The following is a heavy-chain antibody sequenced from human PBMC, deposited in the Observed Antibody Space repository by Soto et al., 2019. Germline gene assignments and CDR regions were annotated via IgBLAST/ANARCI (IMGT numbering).Heavy chain of an antibody. CDR1: GFSLSTSGVG. D-gene: IGHD2-21*01. CDR2: IFWDDDK. J-gene: IGHJ5*02. CDR3: AHRRHIDLFGWLDP. Sequence: QITLKESGPPLVKPTQTLTLTCTFSGFSLSTSGVGVGWIRQPPGKALEWLALIFWDDDKRYSPSLKSRLTITNDPSKNHVVLTMTNMHPVDTSTYFCAHRRHIDLFGWLDPWGHGTLVTVSS. V-gene: IGHV2-5*02.